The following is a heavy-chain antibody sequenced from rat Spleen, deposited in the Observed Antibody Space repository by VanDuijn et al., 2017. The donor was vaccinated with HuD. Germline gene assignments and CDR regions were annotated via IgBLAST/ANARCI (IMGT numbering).Heavy chain of an antibody. Sequence: QVQLKESGPGLVQPSQTLSLTCTVSGFSLTNFHVTWVRQPSGKGPEWMGVIWTGGSTAYNSPLKSRLTITRDTSKSQVFLKMNSLQTEDTATYYCARVGYSSYIRYFDYWGQGVMVTVSS. CDR1: GFSLTNFH. J-gene: IGHJ2*01. V-gene: IGHV2-43*01. CDR3: ARVGYSSYIRYFDY. D-gene: IGHD1-2*01. CDR2: IWTGGST.